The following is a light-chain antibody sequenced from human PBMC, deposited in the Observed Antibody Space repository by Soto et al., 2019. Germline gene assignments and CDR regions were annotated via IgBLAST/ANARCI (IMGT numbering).Light chain of an antibody. Sequence: QSALTQPRSVSGSPGQSVTISCTGTSSDVGGYDYVSWYQQYPGKAPKLMIYDVGKRPSGVPDRFSGSKSGNTASLTISGLQAEDEADYYCCSYAGSFVVFGGGTKLTVL. J-gene: IGLJ2*01. CDR3: CSYAGSFVV. V-gene: IGLV2-11*01. CDR2: DVG. CDR1: SSDVGGYDY.